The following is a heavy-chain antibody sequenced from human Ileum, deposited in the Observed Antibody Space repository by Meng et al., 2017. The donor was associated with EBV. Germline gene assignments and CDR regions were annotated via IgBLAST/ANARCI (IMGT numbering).Heavy chain of an antibody. CDR2: IDYSGNT. D-gene: IGHD3-22*01. CDR1: GAAITSNYYS. CDR3: ARGTFYYYSGCRFDP. J-gene: IGHJ5*02. V-gene: IGHV4-39*07. Sequence: QPPRHEPVPPLVKPSATLSLNCTVSGAAITSNYYSWGWIRQPPWKGLEWIATIDYSGNTYNNPSLESRVTISRDTSKNQLTLNLNSVTAADTALYYCARGTFYYYSGCRFDPWGQGTLVTVSS.